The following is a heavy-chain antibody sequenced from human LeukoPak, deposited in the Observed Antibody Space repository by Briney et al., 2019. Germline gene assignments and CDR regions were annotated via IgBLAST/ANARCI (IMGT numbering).Heavy chain of an antibody. J-gene: IGHJ4*02. CDR1: GFTFSSYA. CDR3: ARQRRNTAMAPFDY. D-gene: IGHD5-18*01. V-gene: IGHV3-30-3*01. Sequence: PGGSLRLSCAASGFTFSSYAMHWVRQAPGKGLEWVAVISYDGSNKYCADSVKGRFTISRDNSKNTLYLQMNSLRAEDTAVYYCARQRRNTAMAPFDYWGQGTLVTVSS. CDR2: ISYDGSNK.